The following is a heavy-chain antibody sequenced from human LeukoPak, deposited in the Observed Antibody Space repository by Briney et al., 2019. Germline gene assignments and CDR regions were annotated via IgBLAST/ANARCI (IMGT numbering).Heavy chain of an antibody. CDR3: AREVGYYYGSGLCVFDY. J-gene: IGHJ4*02. D-gene: IGHD3-10*01. Sequence: ASVKVSCKASGYTFTSYGISWVRQAPGQGLEWMGWISAYNGNTNYAQKPQGRVTMTTDTSTSTAYMELRSLRSDDTAVYYCAREVGYYYGSGLCVFDYWGQGTLVTVSS. CDR2: ISAYNGNT. CDR1: GYTFTSYG. V-gene: IGHV1-18*01.